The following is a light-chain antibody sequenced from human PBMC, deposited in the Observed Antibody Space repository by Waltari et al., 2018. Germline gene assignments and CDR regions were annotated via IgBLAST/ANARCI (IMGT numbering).Light chain of an antibody. CDR3: QQYHSDFLT. J-gene: IGKJ4*02. Sequence: DIQMTQSPSSLSASVGDRVTMTCRASQSVENWLAWYQQKPGQAPKVIIYKSSTSDSGVPSRFSGSGFGTEFTLTITSLQPDDFATYYCQQYHSDFLTFGGGT. CDR2: KSS. V-gene: IGKV1-5*03. CDR1: QSVENW.